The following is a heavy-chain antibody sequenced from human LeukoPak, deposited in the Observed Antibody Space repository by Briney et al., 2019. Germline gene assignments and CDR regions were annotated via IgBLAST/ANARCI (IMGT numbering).Heavy chain of an antibody. CDR3: ARQVALEWLLLPGDWFDP. D-gene: IGHD3-3*01. Sequence: PPETLSLTCAVSGYSISSGYYWGWIRQPPGKGLEWIGSIYHSGSTYYNPSLKSRVTISVDTSKNQFSLKLSSVTAADTAVYYCARQVALEWLLLPGDWFDPWGQGTLVTVSS. J-gene: IGHJ5*02. CDR1: GYSISSGYY. CDR2: IYHSGST. V-gene: IGHV4-38-2*01.